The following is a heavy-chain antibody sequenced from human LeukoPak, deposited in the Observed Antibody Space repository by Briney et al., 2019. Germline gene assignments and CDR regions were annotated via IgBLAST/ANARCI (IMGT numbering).Heavy chain of an antibody. CDR1: GFTFSSYA. CDR3: ARGKGY. CDR2: IKQDGSEK. Sequence: GGSLRLSCAASGFTFSSYAMSWVRQAPGKGLEWVANIKQDGSEKYYVDSVKGRFTISRDNAKNSLYLQMNSLRAEDTAVYYCARGKGYWGQGTLVTVSS. V-gene: IGHV3-7*01. J-gene: IGHJ4*02.